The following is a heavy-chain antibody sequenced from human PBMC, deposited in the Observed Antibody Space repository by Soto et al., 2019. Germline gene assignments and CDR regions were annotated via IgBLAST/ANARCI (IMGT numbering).Heavy chain of an antibody. CDR3: ARGLISGSHYSGGWYYFDS. V-gene: IGHV4-34*01. D-gene: IGHD1-26*01. J-gene: IGHJ4*02. Sequence: SDPLSLTFDVYGGPFIGYIWTWIRQTPGNGLQWIGQINHSGSANYNPSLKSRVTISVHTSNSQFSLELSSVTAADTAVYYCARGLISGSHYSGGWYYFDSWGQGTQVTVS. CDR2: INHSGSA. CDR1: GGPFIGYI.